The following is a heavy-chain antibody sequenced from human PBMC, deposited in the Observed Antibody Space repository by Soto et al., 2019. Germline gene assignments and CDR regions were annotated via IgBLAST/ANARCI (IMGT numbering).Heavy chain of an antibody. V-gene: IGHV3-74*01. CDR1: GFTFSNYW. Sequence: EVQLVESGGGLVQPGGSLRLSCVASGFTFSNYWMYWVRQAPGEGLVWVSRINSDGSVSSYADSVKGRLTIARDNVKNDLYVQRDSLRAEDTAVDYCARVDCVGGTCYSLAGSFYYYMGVGGKGTTVTVFS. J-gene: IGHJ6*03. D-gene: IGHD2-15*01. CDR3: ARVDCVGGTCYSLAGSFYYYMGV. CDR2: INSDGSVS.